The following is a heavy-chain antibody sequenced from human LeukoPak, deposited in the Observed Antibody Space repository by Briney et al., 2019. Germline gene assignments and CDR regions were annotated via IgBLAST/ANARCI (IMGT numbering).Heavy chain of an antibody. J-gene: IGHJ4*02. D-gene: IGHD3-10*01. CDR1: GFTFSSYA. Sequence: GGSLRLSCAASGFTFSSYAMHWVRQAPGKGLEWVAVISYDGSNKYYADSVKGRFTISRDNSKNTLYLQMNSLRAEDTAVYYCARGLGAYYGSGSSFDYWGQGTLVTVSS. V-gene: IGHV3-30-3*01. CDR3: ARGLGAYYGSGSSFDY. CDR2: ISYDGSNK.